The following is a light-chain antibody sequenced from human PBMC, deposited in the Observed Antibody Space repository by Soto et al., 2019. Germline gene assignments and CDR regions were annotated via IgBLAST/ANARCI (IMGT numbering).Light chain of an antibody. CDR3: QQNFYLPYT. J-gene: IGKJ3*01. CDR2: AAS. V-gene: IGKV1-39*01. CDR1: QGISNY. Sequence: IQMTQYPSSLSSSFGDRVTISCWASQGISNYLAWYQQKPGKVPKLRIYAASSLQSGVPSRFSVSGSGTDFTLPIGSLTPDYFATYDCQQNFYLPYTVGPGT.